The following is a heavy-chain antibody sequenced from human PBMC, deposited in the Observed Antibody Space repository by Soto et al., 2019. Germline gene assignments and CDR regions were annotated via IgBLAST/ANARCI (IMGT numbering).Heavy chain of an antibody. Sequence: SQTLSLSFAISGDSVSSNSSAWNCISQSPSRGLEWLGRTYYRSKWYNDYAVSVKSRITINPDTSKNQFSLQLNSVTPEDTAVYYCARDLGFDSEGTFDYWGQGTLVTVSS. V-gene: IGHV6-1*01. CDR3: ARDLGFDSEGTFDY. J-gene: IGHJ4*02. CDR1: GDSVSSNSSA. CDR2: TYYRSKWYN. D-gene: IGHD3-22*01.